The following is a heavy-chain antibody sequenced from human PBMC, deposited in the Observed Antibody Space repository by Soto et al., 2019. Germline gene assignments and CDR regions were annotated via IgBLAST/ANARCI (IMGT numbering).Heavy chain of an antibody. D-gene: IGHD3-10*01. CDR3: ARGAPLPYYYGSGTYLPNWFDP. J-gene: IGHJ5*02. CDR2: IYYSGST. CDR1: GGSISSGGYY. Sequence: SETLSLTCTVSGGSISSGGYYWSWIRQHPGKGLEWFGYIYYSGSTYYNPSLKSRVTISVDTSKNQFSLKLSSVTAADTAVYYCARGAPLPYYYGSGTYLPNWFDPWGQGTLVTVSS. V-gene: IGHV4-31*02.